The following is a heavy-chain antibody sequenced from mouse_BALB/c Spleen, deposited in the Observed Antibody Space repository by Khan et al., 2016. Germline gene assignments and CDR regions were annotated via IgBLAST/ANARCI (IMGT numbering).Heavy chain of an antibody. CDR1: GFSLTSYG. Sequence: VELVESGPGLVQPSQSLSITCTVSGFSLTSYGVHWVRQSPGKGLEWLGVIWSGGSTDYNAAFISRLSISKDNSKSQVFFKMNSLQADDTAIYYCARNDGNYLSWFAYWGQGTLVTVSA. CDR2: IWSGGST. J-gene: IGHJ3*01. D-gene: IGHD2-1*01. V-gene: IGHV2-4-1*01. CDR3: ARNDGNYLSWFAY.